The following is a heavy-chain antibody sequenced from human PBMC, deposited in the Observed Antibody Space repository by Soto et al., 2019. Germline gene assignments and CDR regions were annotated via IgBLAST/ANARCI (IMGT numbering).Heavy chain of an antibody. Sequence: QVQLVQSGAEVKKPGSSVKVSCKASGGTFSSDAISWVRQAPGQGLEWMGGIIPIFGTPNYGQKFQGRVTITADESTSTDCMELSSLRSEDTAVYYCAGLGEGYLYYFDYWGQGPLVTVSS. J-gene: IGHJ4*02. D-gene: IGHD5-12*01. CDR3: AGLGEGYLYYFDY. CDR1: GGTFSSDA. CDR2: IIPIFGTP. V-gene: IGHV1-69*12.